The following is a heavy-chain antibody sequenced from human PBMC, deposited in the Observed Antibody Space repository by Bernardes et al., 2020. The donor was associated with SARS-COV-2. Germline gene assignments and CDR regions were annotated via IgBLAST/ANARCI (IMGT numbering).Heavy chain of an antibody. J-gene: IGHJ6*02. CDR3: ARGHDTWTEVYYSYYNGMDV. V-gene: IGHV1-2*02. CDR1: GYTFIGYY. Sequence: ASVKVSCKASGYTFIGYYIHWVRQAPGLGLEWMGWMNPNSGGTNCAQKFHGRVTMTRDTSITTAYIELNSLMSDDTAVYYCARGHDTWTEVYYSYYNGMDVWGQGTTITISS. CDR2: MNPNSGGT. D-gene: IGHD1-1*01.